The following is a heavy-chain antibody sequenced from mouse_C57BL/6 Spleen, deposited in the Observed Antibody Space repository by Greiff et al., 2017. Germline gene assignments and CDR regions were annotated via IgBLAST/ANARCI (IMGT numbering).Heavy chain of an antibody. Sequence: EVQLVESGGGLVQPKGSLKLSCAASGFSFNTYAMNWVRQATGKGLEWVARIRSKSNNYATYYADSVKDRFTISRDDSESMLYLQMNNLKTEDTDMYYCVRPSYYDGSSLWFAYWGQGTLVTVSA. J-gene: IGHJ3*01. V-gene: IGHV10-1*01. D-gene: IGHD1-1*01. CDR1: GFSFNTYA. CDR2: IRSKSNNYAT. CDR3: VRPSYYDGSSLWFAY.